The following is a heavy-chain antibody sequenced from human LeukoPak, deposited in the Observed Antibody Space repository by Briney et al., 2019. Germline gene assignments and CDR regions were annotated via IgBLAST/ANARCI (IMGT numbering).Heavy chain of an antibody. Sequence: GGSLRLSCAASGFTFRSYGMHWVRQAPGKGLEWVAFIGYDGSNKYYADSVKGRFAISRDNSKNTLYLQMNSLRAEDTAVYYCAKTYYDFWSGYSWGQGTLVTVSS. D-gene: IGHD3-3*01. V-gene: IGHV3-30*02. J-gene: IGHJ5*02. CDR2: IGYDGSNK. CDR3: AKTYYDFWSGYS. CDR1: GFTFRSYG.